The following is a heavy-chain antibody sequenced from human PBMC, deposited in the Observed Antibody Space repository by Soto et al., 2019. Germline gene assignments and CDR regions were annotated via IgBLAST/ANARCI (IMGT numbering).Heavy chain of an antibody. CDR3: ASSHIVVVTAIGYFDY. D-gene: IGHD2-21*02. CDR1: GGTFSSYA. CDR2: IIPIFGPA. V-gene: IGHV1-69*01. J-gene: IGHJ4*02. Sequence: QVQLVQSGAEVKKPGSSVKVSCKASGGTFSSYAISWVRQAPGQGLEWMGGIIPIFGPANYAQKFQGRVTITADDSTSPAYMELSSLRSEDTAVYYCASSHIVVVTAIGYFDYWGQGTLVTVSS.